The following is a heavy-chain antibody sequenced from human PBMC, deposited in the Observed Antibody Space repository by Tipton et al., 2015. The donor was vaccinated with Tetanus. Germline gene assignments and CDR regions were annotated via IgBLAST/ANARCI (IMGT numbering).Heavy chain of an antibody. CDR1: GGSINSFY. Sequence: TLSLTCTVSGGSINSFYWTWIRQPPGKGLEWIGYVSKSGTTNSNPSLKSRITISVDTSKNQFSLKLTSVTAADTAMYYCAADIATGANRWFDPWGQGTLVTVSS. V-gene: IGHV4-59*01. J-gene: IGHJ5*02. CDR3: AADIATGANRWFDP. CDR2: VSKSGTT. D-gene: IGHD4/OR15-4a*01.